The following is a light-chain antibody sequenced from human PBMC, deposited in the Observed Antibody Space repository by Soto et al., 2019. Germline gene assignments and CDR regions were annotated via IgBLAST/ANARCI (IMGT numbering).Light chain of an antibody. CDR3: QQYGDVPTET. V-gene: IGKV3-15*01. CDR2: GAS. Sequence: EVVLTQSPATLSVSPGDRATLSCRASQSVSRNLAWYQQKPGQAPRLLIYGASTRATGVPVRFSGSGSATEFTRSISSLQSEDDAVYYCQQYGDVPTETFGQRTKLEI. CDR1: QSVSRN. J-gene: IGKJ2*01.